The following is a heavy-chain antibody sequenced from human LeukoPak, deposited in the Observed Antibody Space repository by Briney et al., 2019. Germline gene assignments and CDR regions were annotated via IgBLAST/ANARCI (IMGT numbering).Heavy chain of an antibody. V-gene: IGHV4-59*01. CDR1: GGSISSYY. D-gene: IGHD6-6*01. CDR3: ARAPAIVARLGGFDY. Sequence: SETLSLTCTVSGGSISSYYWNWIRQPPGKGLEWIGYIYYTGSTNYNPSLKSRVTIAVGTSKNQISLKLSSVTAADTAVYYCARAPAIVARLGGFDYWGQGTLATVSS. CDR2: IYYTGST. J-gene: IGHJ4*02.